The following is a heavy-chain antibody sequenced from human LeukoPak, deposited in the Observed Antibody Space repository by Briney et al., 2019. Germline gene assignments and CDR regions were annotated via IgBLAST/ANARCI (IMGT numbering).Heavy chain of an antibody. CDR2: ISYDGNNK. CDR3: ARGTTQLVLN. D-gene: IGHD6-6*01. J-gene: IGHJ4*02. V-gene: IGHV3-30-3*01. CDR1: GFTFSSYA. Sequence: PGGSLRLSCAASGFTFSSYAVSWVRQAPGKGLEWVAVISYDGNNKYYADSVKGRFTISRDNSKNTLYLQMNGLRAEDTAVYYCARGTTQLVLNWGQGTLVTVSS.